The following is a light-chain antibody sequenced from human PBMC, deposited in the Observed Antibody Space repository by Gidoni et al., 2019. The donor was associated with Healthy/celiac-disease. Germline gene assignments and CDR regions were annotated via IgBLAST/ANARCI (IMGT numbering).Light chain of an antibody. J-gene: IGLJ1*01. V-gene: IGLV2-14*01. CDR3: SSYTSSSTIV. Sequence: QSALTQPASVSGSPGQSITISCTGTSSDVGGYNYVSWYQQHPGKAPKLMIYDVSNRPLGVSNRFSGSKSDNTASLTISGLQAEDEADYYCSSYTSSSTIVFGTGTKVTVL. CDR2: DVS. CDR1: SSDVGGYNY.